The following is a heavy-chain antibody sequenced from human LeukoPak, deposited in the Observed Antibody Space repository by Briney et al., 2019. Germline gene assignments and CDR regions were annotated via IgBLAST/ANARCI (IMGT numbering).Heavy chain of an antibody. D-gene: IGHD3-10*01. V-gene: IGHV3-23*01. J-gene: IGHJ4*02. CDR2: ISGSGGNT. Sequence: GGSLRLSCAASGFTFNSYAMSWVRQAPGKGLEWVSAISGSGGNTYYADSVRGRFSISRDTSKNTLYLQMNSLRVEDTAVYYCATRRFGELTYWGQGTLVTVSS. CDR3: ATRRFGELTY. CDR1: GFTFNSYA.